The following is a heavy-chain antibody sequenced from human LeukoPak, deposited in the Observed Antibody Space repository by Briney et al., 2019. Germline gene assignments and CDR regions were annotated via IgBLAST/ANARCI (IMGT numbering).Heavy chain of an antibody. V-gene: IGHV4-30-2*01. J-gene: IGHJ6*02. CDR3: ARGRTTVTTKVKDYGMDV. CDR1: GGSISSGGYS. Sequence: SETLSLTCAVSGGSISSGGYSWSWIRQPPGKGLEWIVYIYHSGSTYYNPSLKSRVTISVDRSKNQFSLKLSSVTAADTAVYYCARGRTTVTTKVKDYGMDVWGQGTTVTVSS. D-gene: IGHD4-17*01. CDR2: IYHSGST.